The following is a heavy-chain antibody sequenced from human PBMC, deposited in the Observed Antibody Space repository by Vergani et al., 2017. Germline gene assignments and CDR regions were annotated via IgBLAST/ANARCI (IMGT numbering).Heavy chain of an antibody. D-gene: IGHD5-18*01. CDR2: IYYSGST. V-gene: IGHV4-59*01. CDR1: GGSISSYY. Sequence: QVQLQESGPGLVKPSETLSLTCTVSGGSISSYYWSWIRQPPGKGLEWIGYIYYSGSTNYNPSRKSRVTISVDTSKNQFSLKLSSVTAADTAVYYCARLVDTAMVTYWFDPWGQGTLVTVSS. CDR3: ARLVDTAMVTYWFDP. J-gene: IGHJ5*02.